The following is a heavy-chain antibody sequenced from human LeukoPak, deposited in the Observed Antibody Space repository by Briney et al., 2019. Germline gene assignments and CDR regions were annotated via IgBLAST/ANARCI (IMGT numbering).Heavy chain of an antibody. Sequence: SVKVSCKASGGTFSSYAISWVRQAPRQGLEWMGGIIPIFGTANYAQKFQGRVTITTDESTSTAYMELSSLRSEDTAVYYCARLRGNYYDSSGYYGIDAFDIWGQGTMVTVSS. CDR3: ARLRGNYYDSSGYYGIDAFDI. J-gene: IGHJ3*02. CDR2: IIPIFGTA. V-gene: IGHV1-69*05. CDR1: GGTFSSYA. D-gene: IGHD3-22*01.